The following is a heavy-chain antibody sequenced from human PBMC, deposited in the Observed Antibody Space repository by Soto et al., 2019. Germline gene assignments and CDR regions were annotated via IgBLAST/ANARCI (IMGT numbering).Heavy chain of an antibody. J-gene: IGHJ4*02. Sequence: ASVKVSCKASGYTFTSYYMHWVRQAPGQGLEWMGIINPSGGSTSYAQKFQGRVTMTKDTSTSTVYMKMSSLRSEDTTVYYCARVDSSGQHSRFDYWGQGTLVTVSS. CDR3: ARVDSSGQHSRFDY. CDR2: INPSGGST. V-gene: IGHV1-46*01. CDR1: GYTFTSYY. D-gene: IGHD3-22*01.